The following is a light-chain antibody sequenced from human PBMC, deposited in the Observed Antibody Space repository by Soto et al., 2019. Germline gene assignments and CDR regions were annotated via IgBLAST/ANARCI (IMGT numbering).Light chain of an antibody. V-gene: IGKV1-5*01. CDR1: QTISSW. CDR3: QHRMNWPLT. Sequence: DIQMTSSHSTLSGSVGARATITGRASQTISSWLAWYQQKPGKAPKLLIYAASSLQSGVPSRFSGSGSGTDFALTISSLEPEDFAVYYCQHRMNWPLTFGQGKRLEIK. J-gene: IGKJ5*01. CDR2: AAS.